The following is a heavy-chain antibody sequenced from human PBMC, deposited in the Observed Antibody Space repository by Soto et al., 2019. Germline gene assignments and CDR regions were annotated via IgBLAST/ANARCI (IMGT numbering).Heavy chain of an antibody. CDR1: VFTFTRYS. CDR3: ARESEDLTSNFDY. J-gene: IGHJ4*02. V-gene: IGHV3-21*06. CDR2: ISSTTNYI. Sequence: PWGSLRLSCASSVFTFTRYSMNWVRQAPGKGLEWVSSISSTTNYIYYGDSMKGRFTISIDNAKNSLYLEMNSLRAEDTAVYYCARESEDLTSNFDYWGQGTLVTVSS.